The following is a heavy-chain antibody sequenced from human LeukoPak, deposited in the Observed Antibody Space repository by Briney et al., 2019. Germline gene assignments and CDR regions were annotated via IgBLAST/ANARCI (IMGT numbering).Heavy chain of an antibody. CDR3: ARNRHAIGSSRKPYYFDY. J-gene: IGHJ4*02. CDR2: IRQDGSEK. D-gene: IGHD1-14*01. Sequence: AGGSLRLSCAASGFTFSSYWMSWVRQAPGKGLEWVANIRQDGSEKYYVDSVKGRFTISRDNAKNSLYLQMNSLRAEDTAVYYCARNRHAIGSSRKPYYFDYWGQGTLVTVSS. V-gene: IGHV3-7*03. CDR1: GFTFSSYW.